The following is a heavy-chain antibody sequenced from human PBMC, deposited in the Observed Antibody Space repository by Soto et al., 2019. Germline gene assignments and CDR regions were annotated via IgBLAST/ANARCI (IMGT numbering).Heavy chain of an antibody. CDR3: ARGTRVIPAESDFDY. Sequence: ASVKVSCKASGYTFTSYGIIWVRQAPGQGLEWMGWISAYNGNTNYAQKLQGRVTMTTDTSTSTAYMELRSLRAEDTAVYYCARGTRVIPAESDFDYWGQGTLVTVSS. D-gene: IGHD2-2*01. V-gene: IGHV1-18*01. J-gene: IGHJ4*02. CDR2: ISAYNGNT. CDR1: GYTFTSYG.